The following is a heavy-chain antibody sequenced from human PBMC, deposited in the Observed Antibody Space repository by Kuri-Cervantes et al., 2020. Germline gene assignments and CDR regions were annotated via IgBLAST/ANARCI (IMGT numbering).Heavy chain of an antibody. J-gene: IGHJ4*02. V-gene: IGHV3-30-3*01. D-gene: IGHD3-22*01. CDR1: GFTFSSYA. Sequence: GESLKISCAASGFTFSSYAMHWVRQAPGKGLEWVAVISYDGSNKYYADSVKGRFTISRDNSKNTLYLQMSSLRAEDTAVYYCARDRNHYDSSGYYWGDLDYWGQGTLVTVSS. CDR3: ARDRNHYDSSGYYWGDLDY. CDR2: ISYDGSNK.